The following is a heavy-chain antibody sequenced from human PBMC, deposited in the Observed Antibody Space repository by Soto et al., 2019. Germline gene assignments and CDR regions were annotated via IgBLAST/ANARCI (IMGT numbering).Heavy chain of an antibody. D-gene: IGHD3-9*01. Sequence: GGSLRLSCAASGFNFNHYTMSWVRQAPGKGLEWVSAISGSGGSTYYADSVKGRFTISRDNSKNTLYLQMNSLRAEDTAVYYCARGDQVLRYFDWLLASFDYWGQGTLVTVSS. CDR3: ARGDQVLRYFDWLLASFDY. J-gene: IGHJ4*02. CDR2: ISGSGGST. CDR1: GFNFNHYT. V-gene: IGHV3-23*01.